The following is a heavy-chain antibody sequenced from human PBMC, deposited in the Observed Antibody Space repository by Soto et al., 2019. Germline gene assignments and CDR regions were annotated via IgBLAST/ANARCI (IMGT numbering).Heavy chain of an antibody. Sequence: QITLKESGPTLVRPTQTLTLTCTFSGFSLSTSGLGVGWIRQPPGKALEWLALIYWNDDKRYSPSLKARLTITKDTAENQVVLTMTNMDPVDTATYYCAHRPSGWYLFDYLGQGTLVTVSS. CDR3: AHRPSGWYLFDY. V-gene: IGHV2-5*01. CDR2: IYWNDDK. J-gene: IGHJ4*02. D-gene: IGHD6-19*01. CDR1: GFSLSTSGLG.